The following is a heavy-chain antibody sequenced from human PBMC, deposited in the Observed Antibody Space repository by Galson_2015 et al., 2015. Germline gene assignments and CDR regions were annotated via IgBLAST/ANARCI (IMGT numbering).Heavy chain of an antibody. D-gene: IGHD3-22*01. CDR2: ISGSGGST. CDR3: AKAEDSSGYQYPDAFDI. CDR1: GFTFSSYA. J-gene: IGHJ3*02. Sequence: SLRLSCAASGFTFSSYAMSWVRQAPGKGLEWVSAISGSGGSTYYADSVKGRFTISRDNSKNTLYLQMNSLRAEDTAVYYCAKAEDSSGYQYPDAFDIWGQGTMVTISS. V-gene: IGHV3-23*01.